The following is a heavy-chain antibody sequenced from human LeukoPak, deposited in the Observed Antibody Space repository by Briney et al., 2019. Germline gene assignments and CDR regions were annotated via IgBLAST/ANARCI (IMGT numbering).Heavy chain of an antibody. D-gene: IGHD2-15*01. J-gene: IGHJ6*02. Sequence: GGSLRLSCAASGFSFSNYGMHWVRQAPGKGLEWVALIQSDGSKTYSADSVKGRFTMSRDNPRNTLYLQMNRLRPEDAAVYYCAKRYCKSATCRSDMDAWGQGTTVTVSS. CDR2: IQSDGSKT. CDR1: GFSFSNYG. V-gene: IGHV3-30*02. CDR3: AKRYCKSATCRSDMDA.